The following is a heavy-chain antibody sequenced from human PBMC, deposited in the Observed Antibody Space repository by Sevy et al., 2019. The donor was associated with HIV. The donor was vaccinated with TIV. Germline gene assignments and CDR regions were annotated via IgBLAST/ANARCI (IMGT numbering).Heavy chain of an antibody. CDR1: GFTFSDYY. D-gene: IGHD2-8*01. CDR2: ISSSGNTI. J-gene: IGHJ4*02. V-gene: IGHV3-11*04. CDR3: ARDLYVRGPQDN. Sequence: GGSLRLSCAASGFTFSDYYMSWIRQAPGKGLEWVSYISSSGNTIYYADSVKGRFTISRDNAKNSLYLQMSNLTAEDAAVYYCARDLYVRGPQDNWGQGTLVTVSS.